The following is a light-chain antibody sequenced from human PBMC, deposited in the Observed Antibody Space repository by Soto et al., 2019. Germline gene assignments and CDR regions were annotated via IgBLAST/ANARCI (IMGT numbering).Light chain of an antibody. CDR1: SSNIGSNS. CDR3: AAWDDSLSGAV. CDR2: RSN. J-gene: IGLJ7*01. Sequence: QSVLTQPPSASGTPGQRVTISCSGSSSNIGSNSVYWYQQLPGTAPKLLIYRSNQRPSGVPDRFSGSKSGTSAFLAISGLRSEDEADYYCAAWDDSLSGAVFGGGTQLTVL. V-gene: IGLV1-47*01.